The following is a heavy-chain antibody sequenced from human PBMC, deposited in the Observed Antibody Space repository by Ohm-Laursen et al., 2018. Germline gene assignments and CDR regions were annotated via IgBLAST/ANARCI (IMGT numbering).Heavy chain of an antibody. CDR2: IYYSGST. CDR1: GGSISSYY. D-gene: IGHD1-1*01. V-gene: IGHV4-59*07. Sequence: SDTLSLTCTVSGGSISSYYWSWIRQPPGKGLEWIGYIYYSGSTNYNPSLKSRVTISVDTSKNQFSLKLSSVTAADTAVYYCARYTAPYYYYGMGVWGQGTTVTVSS. CDR3: ARYTAPYYYYGMGV. J-gene: IGHJ6*02.